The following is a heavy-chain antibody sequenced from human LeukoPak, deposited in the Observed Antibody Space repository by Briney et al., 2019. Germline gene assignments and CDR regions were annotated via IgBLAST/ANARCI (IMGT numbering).Heavy chain of an antibody. V-gene: IGHV3-48*04. CDR3: ARVRIATRTYSNYMDV. CDR1: GFTFSSYS. Sequence: GGSLRLTCAASGFTFSSYSMNWVRQAPGKGLEWVSSITSSGSTIYYADSVKGRFTISRDNAKNSLYLQMNSLRAAATPVYDCARVRIATRTYSNYMDVGGKGTTVTVS. D-gene: IGHD6-6*01. CDR2: ITSSGSTI. J-gene: IGHJ6*03.